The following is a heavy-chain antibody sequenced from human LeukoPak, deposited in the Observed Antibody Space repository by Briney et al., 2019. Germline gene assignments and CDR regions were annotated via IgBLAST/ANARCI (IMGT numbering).Heavy chain of an antibody. CDR2: IYYSGST. V-gene: IGHV4-39*07. Sequence: SETLSLTCTVSGGSISSSSYYWGWIRQPPGKGLEWIGSIYYSGSTYYNPSLKSRVTISVDTSKNQFSLKLSSVTAADTAVYYCARDCSGGSCYSYSPPVWGQGTLVTVSS. CDR3: ARDCSGGSCYSYSPPV. CDR1: GGSISSSSYY. J-gene: IGHJ4*02. D-gene: IGHD2-15*01.